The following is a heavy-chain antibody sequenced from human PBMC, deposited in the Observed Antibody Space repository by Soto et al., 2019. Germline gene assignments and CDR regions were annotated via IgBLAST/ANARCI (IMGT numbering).Heavy chain of an antibody. Sequence: EVQLLQSGGGLVQPGGSLKLSCVASGFAFSNHAMSWVRQAPGEGLEWVSAISGSGRSTYYAESVKGRFIISRDNSNNTLHLQMNSLRAEDTAVFYCAQGQNYYDSNGRVGPWGQGTLVTVSS. CDR1: GFAFSNHA. J-gene: IGHJ5*02. V-gene: IGHV3-23*01. D-gene: IGHD3-22*01. CDR2: ISGSGRST. CDR3: AQGQNYYDSNGRVGP.